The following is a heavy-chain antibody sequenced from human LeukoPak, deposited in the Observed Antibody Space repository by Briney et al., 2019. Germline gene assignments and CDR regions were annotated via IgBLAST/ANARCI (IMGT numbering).Heavy chain of an antibody. J-gene: IGHJ6*02. D-gene: IGHD1-1*01. CDR1: GFTFSSYA. CDR2: ISGSGGST. V-gene: IGHV3-23*01. Sequence: PPGGSLRLSCAASGFTFSSYAMSWVRQAPGKGLEWVSAISGSGGSTYYADSVKGRFTISRDNAKNSLYLQMNSLRAEDTAVYYCARYRGYYYYGMDVWGQGTTVTVSS. CDR3: ARYRGYYYYGMDV.